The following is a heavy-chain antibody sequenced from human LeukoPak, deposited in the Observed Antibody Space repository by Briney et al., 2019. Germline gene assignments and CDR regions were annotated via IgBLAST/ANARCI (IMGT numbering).Heavy chain of an antibody. CDR2: INPNSGGT. Sequence: ASVKVSCKASGYTFTDYYMHWVRQAPGQGLEWMGWINPNSGGTNYAQKFQGRVTMTRDTSISTAYMELSSLRSEDTAVYYCARESYCSSTSCYLDYWGQGTLVAVSS. CDR1: GYTFTDYY. CDR3: ARESYCSSTSCYLDY. D-gene: IGHD2-2*01. V-gene: IGHV1-2*02. J-gene: IGHJ4*02.